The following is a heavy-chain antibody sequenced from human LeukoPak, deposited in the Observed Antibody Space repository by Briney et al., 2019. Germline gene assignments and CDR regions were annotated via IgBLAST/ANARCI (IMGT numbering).Heavy chain of an antibody. CDR3: AGDSSGYYYFGY. Sequence: GGSLRLSCAVSGFTFRNYAMSRVRQAPGKGLEWVSGMSGSGDRTYYADSVKGRFTISRDSSKNTLYLQMNSPRAEDTAVYYCAGDSSGYYYFGYWGQGTLVTVSS. V-gene: IGHV3-23*01. CDR2: MSGSGDRT. D-gene: IGHD3-22*01. CDR1: GFTFRNYA. J-gene: IGHJ4*02.